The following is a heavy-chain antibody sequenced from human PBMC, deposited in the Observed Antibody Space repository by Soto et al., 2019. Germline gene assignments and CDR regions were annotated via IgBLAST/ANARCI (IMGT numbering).Heavy chain of an antibody. D-gene: IGHD6-19*01. V-gene: IGHV3-7*03. CDR3: SRDGYSSGYNWFDP. CDR1: GFTFSSYW. Sequence: GGSLRLSCAASGFTFSSYWMSWVRQAPGKGLEWVANIKQNGSGKYYVDSVKGRFTISRDNAKNSLYLQMNSLRAEDPAVYFCSRDGYSSGYNWFDPWGQGTLVTVSS. J-gene: IGHJ5*02. CDR2: IKQNGSGK.